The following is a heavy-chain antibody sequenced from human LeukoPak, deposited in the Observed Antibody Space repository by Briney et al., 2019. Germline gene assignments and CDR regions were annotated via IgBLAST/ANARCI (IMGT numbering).Heavy chain of an antibody. D-gene: IGHD3-22*01. Sequence: PSQTLSLTCTVAGGSISSGSYYWSWIRQPAGKGLEWIGRIYTSESTNYNPSLKSRVTISVDTSKNQFSLKLSSVTAADTAVYYCARHNSGYYSFWGQGTLVTVSS. J-gene: IGHJ4*02. CDR2: IYTSEST. CDR1: GGSISSGSYY. V-gene: IGHV4-61*02. CDR3: ARHNSGYYSF.